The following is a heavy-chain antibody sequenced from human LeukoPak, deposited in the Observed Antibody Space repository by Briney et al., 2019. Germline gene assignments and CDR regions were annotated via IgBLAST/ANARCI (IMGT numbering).Heavy chain of an antibody. CDR2: ISSSSGTI. CDR3: ARDWHYGGANDY. J-gene: IGHJ4*02. CDR1: GFTFSSFS. V-gene: IGHV3-48*01. Sequence: GGSLRLSCAASGFTFSSFSMNWVRQAPGKGLEWVSYISSSSGTIHYADSVKGRFTISRDNAKNSLYLQMNSLRAEDTAVYYCARDWHYGGANDYWGQGTLVTVSS. D-gene: IGHD4-23*01.